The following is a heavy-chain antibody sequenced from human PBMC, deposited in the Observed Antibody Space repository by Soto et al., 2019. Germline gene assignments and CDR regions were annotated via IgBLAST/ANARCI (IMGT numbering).Heavy chain of an antibody. CDR2: ISNTNSPL. CDR3: ARHFVATGGRYFDL. V-gene: IGHV3-11*01. D-gene: IGHD6-13*01. J-gene: IGHJ2*01. Sequence: GGSLRLSCAASGFIFSDYYMSWVRQAPGKGLEWISYISNTNSPLDYADSVKGRFTVSRDNAKKSLNLQMNSLRAEDTAVYYCARHFVATGGRYFDLWGRGTLVTVSS. CDR1: GFIFSDYY.